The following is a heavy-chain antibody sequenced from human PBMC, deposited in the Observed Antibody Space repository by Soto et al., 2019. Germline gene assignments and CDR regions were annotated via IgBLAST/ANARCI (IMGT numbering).Heavy chain of an antibody. CDR3: ARGEGWFGEIDY. Sequence: QVQLVESGGGVVQPGRSLRLSCAASGFTFSSYGMHWVRQAPGKGLEWVAVIWYDGSNKYYADSVKGRFTISRDNSKNTLYLQMNSLRAEDTAVYYCARGEGWFGEIDYWGQGTLVTVSS. J-gene: IGHJ4*02. V-gene: IGHV3-33*01. CDR1: GFTFSSYG. CDR2: IWYDGSNK. D-gene: IGHD3-10*01.